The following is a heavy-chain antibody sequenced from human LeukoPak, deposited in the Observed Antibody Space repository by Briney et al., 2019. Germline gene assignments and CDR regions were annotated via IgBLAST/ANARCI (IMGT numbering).Heavy chain of an antibody. V-gene: IGHV3-74*01. CDR1: GFTFSSSW. CDR2: IYSDGSNT. Sequence: TGGSLRLSCAASGFTFSSSWMHWVRQAPGKGLVWVSRIYSDGSNTPYADSVKGRFTIFRDNAKSTLYLQMNSLRAEDTAVYYCVRALWSPLDCWGQGTLVTVSS. J-gene: IGHJ4*02. D-gene: IGHD3-3*01. CDR3: VRALWSPLDC.